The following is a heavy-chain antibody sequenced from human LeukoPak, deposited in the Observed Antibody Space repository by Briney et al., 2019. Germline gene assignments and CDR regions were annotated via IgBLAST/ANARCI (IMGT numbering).Heavy chain of an antibody. V-gene: IGHV4-4*09. Sequence: SETLSVTCTVSGGSISSYYWSWIRQPPGKGLEWIGYIYTSGSTNYNPSLKSRVTISVDTSNNQFSLKLSSVTAADTAVYYCARHRGVEARPGAFDIWGQGTMVTVSS. CDR2: IYTSGST. D-gene: IGHD6-6*01. CDR1: GGSISSYY. CDR3: ARHRGVEARPGAFDI. J-gene: IGHJ3*02.